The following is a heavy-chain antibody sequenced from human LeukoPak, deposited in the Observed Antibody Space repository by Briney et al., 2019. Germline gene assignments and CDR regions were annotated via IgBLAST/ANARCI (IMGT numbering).Heavy chain of an antibody. V-gene: IGHV1-69*02. CDR2: IIPILGIA. J-gene: IGHJ5*02. D-gene: IGHD4-17*01. CDR3: ASENGDYSGHWFDP. CDR1: GGTFSSYT. Sequence: SVKVSCKASGGTFSSYTISWMRQAPGQGLEWMGRIIPILGIANYAQKFQGRVTITADKSTSTAYMELSSLRSEDTAVYYCASENGDYSGHWFDPWGQGTLVTVSS.